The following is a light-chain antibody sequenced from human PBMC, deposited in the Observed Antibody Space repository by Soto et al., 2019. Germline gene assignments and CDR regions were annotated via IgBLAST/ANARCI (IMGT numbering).Light chain of an antibody. J-gene: IGKJ4*01. Sequence: ETVLTQSPGTLYFSPGERATLSCRASQSVSSNLAWYQQKPGQAPRLLIYGASTRATGIPARFSGSGSGTEFTLTISSLQSEDFAVYYCQQYNNWPQLTFGGGTKVDIK. CDR2: GAS. CDR1: QSVSSN. V-gene: IGKV3-15*01. CDR3: QQYNNWPQLT.